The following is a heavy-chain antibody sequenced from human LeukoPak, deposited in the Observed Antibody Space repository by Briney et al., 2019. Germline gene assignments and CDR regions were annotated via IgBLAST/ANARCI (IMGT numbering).Heavy chain of an antibody. J-gene: IGHJ4*02. V-gene: IGHV3-30-3*01. Sequence: GRSLRLSCAASGFTFSSYAIHWVRQAPGKGLEWVAVISYDGSTKYYADSVKGRFTISRENYKNKLYLEMNRQRAEGTAVYYCAREPVGSYPPRFDYWGQGTLVTVSS. D-gene: IGHD1-26*01. CDR3: AREPVGSYPPRFDY. CDR2: ISYDGSTK. CDR1: GFTFSSYA.